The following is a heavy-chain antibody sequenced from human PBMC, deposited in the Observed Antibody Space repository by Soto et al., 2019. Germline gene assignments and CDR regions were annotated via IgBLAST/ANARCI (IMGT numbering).Heavy chain of an antibody. CDR3: ARGRAPGDDYRSYFKH. CDR1: LYTFTTYD. CDR2: MNPNSGNT. D-gene: IGHD4-4*01. Sequence: QVQLVQSGADVKKTGASVKVSCKASLYTFTTYDINCVRQASGQGLEWMGRMNPNSGNTGKAQKLQGRVTMSRNTSTSTGYMEMSGLTSDDTAVYFCARGRAPGDDYRSYFKHWGQGTLVTVSS. J-gene: IGHJ1*01. V-gene: IGHV1-8*01.